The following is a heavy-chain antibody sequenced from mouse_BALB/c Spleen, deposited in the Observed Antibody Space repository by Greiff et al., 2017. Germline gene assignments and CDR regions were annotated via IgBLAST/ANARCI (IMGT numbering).Heavy chain of an antibody. D-gene: IGHD4-1*01. CDR2: IWSGGST. J-gene: IGHJ4*01. CDR1: GFSLTSYG. V-gene: IGHV2-2*02. CDR3: ARELGRYYYAMDY. Sequence: QVHVKQSGPGLVQPSQSLSITCTVSGFSLTSYGVHWVRQSPGKGLEWLGVIWSGGSTDYNAAFISRLSISKDNSKSQVFFKMNSLQANDTAIYYCARELGRYYYAMDYWGQGTSVTVSS.